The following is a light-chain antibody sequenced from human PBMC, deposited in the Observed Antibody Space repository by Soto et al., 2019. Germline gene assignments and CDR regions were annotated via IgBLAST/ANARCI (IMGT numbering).Light chain of an antibody. V-gene: IGKV3-20*01. Sequence: EIVMTQSPATLSVSPGERVTLSCRASQSVRSELAWYQQKSGQPPRLLIYGASNRATGIPDRFSGSGSGTDFTLTISRLEPEDFAVYYCQQYGSSGTFGQGTKVDIK. CDR3: QQYGSSGT. CDR1: QSVRSE. J-gene: IGKJ1*01. CDR2: GAS.